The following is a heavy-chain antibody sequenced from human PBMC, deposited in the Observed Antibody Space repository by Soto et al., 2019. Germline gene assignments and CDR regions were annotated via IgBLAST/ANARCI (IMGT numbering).Heavy chain of an antibody. CDR1: GGSFSGYY. D-gene: IGHD6-6*01. CDR2: INHSGST. Sequence: SETLSLTCAVYGGSFSGYYWSWIRQPPGKGLEWIGEINHSGSTNYNPSLKSRVTISVDTSKNQFSLKLSSVTAADTAVYYCARDGRGLAAALNWFDTWGQGTLVTVSS. V-gene: IGHV4-34*01. CDR3: ARDGRGLAAALNWFDT. J-gene: IGHJ5*02.